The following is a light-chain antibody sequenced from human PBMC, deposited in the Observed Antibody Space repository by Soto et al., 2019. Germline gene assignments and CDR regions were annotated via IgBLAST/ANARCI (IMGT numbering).Light chain of an antibody. V-gene: IGKV3-11*01. J-gene: IGKJ4*01. CDR2: GAS. CDR3: QQRSNWPLP. Sequence: ETMLTQSPATLSVKQGERVTLFCRASQSVSRNLAWHQQKPGQAPRLLIYGASTRATGVPARFSGSGSGTDFTLTISSLEPEDFAVYYCQQRSNWPLPFGGGTKVDI. CDR1: QSVSRN.